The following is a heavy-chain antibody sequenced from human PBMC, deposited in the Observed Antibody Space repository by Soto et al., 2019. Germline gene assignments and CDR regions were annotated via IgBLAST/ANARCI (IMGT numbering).Heavy chain of an antibody. CDR1: GYTFTSYA. CDR2: INAGNGNT. V-gene: IGHV1-3*01. D-gene: IGHD3-10*01. J-gene: IGHJ4*02. CDR3: ARAWTGSGSKDY. Sequence: ASVKVSCKASGYTFTSYAMHWVRQAPGQRLEWMGWINAGNGNTKYAQKLQGRVTMTTDTSTSTAYMELRSLRSDDTAVYYCARAWTGSGSKDYWGQGTLVTVSS.